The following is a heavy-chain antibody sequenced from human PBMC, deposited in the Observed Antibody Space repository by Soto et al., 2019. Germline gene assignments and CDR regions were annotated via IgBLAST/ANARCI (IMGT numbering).Heavy chain of an antibody. CDR3: AKDQYQLFFYYGMDV. V-gene: IGHV3-23*01. D-gene: IGHD2-2*01. CDR2: ISGGGGGST. CDR1: GFTFSSYA. Sequence: GGSLRLSCAASGFTFSSYAMSWVRQAQGKGLEWVSVISGGGGGSTYYADSVKGRFTISRDNSKNTLYLLMNSLRAEDTAVYYCAKDQYQLFFYYGMDVWGQGTTVTVSS. J-gene: IGHJ6*02.